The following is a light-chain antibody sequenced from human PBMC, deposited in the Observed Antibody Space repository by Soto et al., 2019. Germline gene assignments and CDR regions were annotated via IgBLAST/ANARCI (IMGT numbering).Light chain of an antibody. Sequence: ERVMTQSPATLSVSAGERATLSCRASQSVSNNLAWYQQKPGKAPRLLIYGASSRDTGIPARFSGSGSGTEFTLTISSLQPEDFAVYYCQQYNNCPPLTFGQGTKVEIK. CDR3: QQYNNCPPLT. CDR1: QSVSNN. CDR2: GAS. J-gene: IGKJ4*01. V-gene: IGKV3-15*01.